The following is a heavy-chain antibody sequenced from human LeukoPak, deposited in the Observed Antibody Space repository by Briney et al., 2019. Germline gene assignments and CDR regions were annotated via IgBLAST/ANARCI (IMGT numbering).Heavy chain of an antibody. D-gene: IGHD3-16*01. CDR3: ARSFMN. CDR1: GFAFNNYD. V-gene: IGHV3-48*01. J-gene: IGHJ4*02. CDR2: ISSGSDTI. Sequence: PGESLRLSCEASGFAFNNYDMNWVRQAPGKGLEWVSHISSGSDTIYYADSVKGRFTISRDNARNSLFLQMNSLRAEDTAIYYCARSFMNWGLGTLVTVSS.